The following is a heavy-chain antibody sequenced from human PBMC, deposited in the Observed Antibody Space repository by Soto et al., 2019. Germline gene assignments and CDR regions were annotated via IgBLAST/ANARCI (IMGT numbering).Heavy chain of an antibody. Sequence: EVQLLESGGGLAQPGGSLRLSCAASGFTCSDSALSWVRQGTGKGLEWVSSVTVRGDTSYYADSVEGRFTISRDNSKNTLYLQMNSLRADDTAVYYCAKHRCSYPACYPYYYYVDVWGEGATVTVSS. J-gene: IGHJ6*03. V-gene: IGHV3-23*01. D-gene: IGHD2-15*01. CDR1: GFTCSDSA. CDR2: VTVRGDTS. CDR3: AKHRCSYPACYPYYYYVDV.